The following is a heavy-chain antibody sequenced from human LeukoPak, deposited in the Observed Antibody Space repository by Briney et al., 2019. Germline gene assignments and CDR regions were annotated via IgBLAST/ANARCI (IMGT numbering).Heavy chain of an antibody. J-gene: IGHJ4*02. V-gene: IGHV3-23*01. CDR2: ISGSGGST. Sequence: GGSLRLSCAASGFTFSSYAMSWVRQAPGKGLEWVSAISGSGGSTYYADSVKGRFTISRDNSKNTLYLQMNSLRAEDTAVYYCAKNPLAHYYDSSGYLDYWGQGTLVTVSS. CDR3: AKNPLAHYYDSSGYLDY. D-gene: IGHD3-22*01. CDR1: GFTFSSYA.